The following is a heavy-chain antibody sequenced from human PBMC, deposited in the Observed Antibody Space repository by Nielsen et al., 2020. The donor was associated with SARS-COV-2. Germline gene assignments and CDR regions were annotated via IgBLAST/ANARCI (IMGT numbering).Heavy chain of an antibody. CDR1: GFTFSDYY. J-gene: IGHJ4*02. D-gene: IGHD6-19*01. Sequence: GESLKISCAASGFTFSDYYMTWIRQVPGKGLEWVSYISESSTYTNYADSVKGRFTVSRDNARNSLYLHMNSLRVEDTAVYYCATRQWPDSWGQGTVVTVPS. CDR3: ATRQWPDS. V-gene: IGHV3-11*03. CDR2: ISESSTYT.